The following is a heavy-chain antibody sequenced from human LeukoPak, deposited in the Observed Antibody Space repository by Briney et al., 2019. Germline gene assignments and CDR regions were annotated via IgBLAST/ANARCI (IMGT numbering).Heavy chain of an antibody. Sequence: PGGSLRLSCAASGFTFSDYYMSWIRQAPGKGLEWVANIKQDGSEKYYVDSVKGRFTISRDNAKNSLYLQMNSLRAEDTAVYYCARVGVWGDAFDIWGQGTMVTVSS. J-gene: IGHJ3*02. V-gene: IGHV3-7*01. D-gene: IGHD5/OR15-5a*01. CDR3: ARVGVWGDAFDI. CDR2: IKQDGSEK. CDR1: GFTFSDYY.